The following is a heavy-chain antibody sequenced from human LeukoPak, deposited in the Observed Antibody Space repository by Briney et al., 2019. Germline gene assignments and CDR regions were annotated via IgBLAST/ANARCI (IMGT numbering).Heavy chain of an antibody. V-gene: IGHV3-74*01. CDR3: ARSMVTIPIPGGY. J-gene: IGHJ4*02. Sequence: GGSLRLSCAASGFTFSSYWMHWVRQAPGKGLVWVSRINSDGSNTSYADSVKGRFTISRDNAKNTLYLQMNSLRAEDTAVYYCARSMVTIPIPGGYWGQGTLVTVSS. D-gene: IGHD2-2*02. CDR1: GFTFSSYW. CDR2: INSDGSNT.